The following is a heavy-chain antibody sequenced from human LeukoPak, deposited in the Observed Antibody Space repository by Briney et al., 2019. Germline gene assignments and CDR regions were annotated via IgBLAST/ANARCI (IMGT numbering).Heavy chain of an antibody. V-gene: IGHV4-59*01. J-gene: IGHJ4*02. D-gene: IGHD3-10*01. CDR3: ARARDSGSTYFDY. Sequence: PSETLSLTCTVSGGSISNYFWTWIRQSPGKGLEWIGYVYYTGSTNCDPSLKSRVTVSLDKSNNQFSLNMNSVTAADTAVYYCARARDSGSTYFDYWGQGTLVTVSS. CDR2: VYYTGST. CDR1: GGSISNYF.